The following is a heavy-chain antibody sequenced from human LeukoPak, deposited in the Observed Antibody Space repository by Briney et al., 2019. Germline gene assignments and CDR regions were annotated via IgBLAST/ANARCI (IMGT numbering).Heavy chain of an antibody. CDR2: VYPDGTT. D-gene: IGHD5-18*01. J-gene: IGHJ4*02. Sequence: PSETLSLTCTVSSGSISNHYWTWIRQPAGKGLEWIGRVYPDGTTSSNPSLKNRVTMSVDTSRNQFSLNLSTVTAADTAVYYCARDRGHSYGSFDYWGQGILVTVSS. CDR3: ARDRGHSYGSFDY. V-gene: IGHV4-4*07. CDR1: SGSISNHY.